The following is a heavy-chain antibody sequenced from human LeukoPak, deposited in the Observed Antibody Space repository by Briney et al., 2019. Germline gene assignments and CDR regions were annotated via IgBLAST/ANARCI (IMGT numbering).Heavy chain of an antibody. CDR1: GGSIRGYW. D-gene: IGHD3-22*01. CDR2: INDAGRT. V-gene: IGHV4-34*01. J-gene: IGHJ3*02. CDR3: ARHSYYYDSSGYYYVGAFDI. Sequence: SETLSLTCAVYGGSIRGYWWSWIRQPPGKGLEWIGEINDAGRTNYNPSLKSPVTISVDTSKNQFSLNLSSVTAADTAVYYCARHSYYYDSSGYYYVGAFDIWGQGTMVTVSS.